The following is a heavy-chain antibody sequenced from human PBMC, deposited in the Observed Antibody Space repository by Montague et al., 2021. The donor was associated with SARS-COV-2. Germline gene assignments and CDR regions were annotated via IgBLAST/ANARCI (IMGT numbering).Heavy chain of an antibody. Sequence: SETLSLTCAVYGGSFSGYYWSWIRQPPGKGLEWIGEINHSGSTNXNPSLKSRVTISVDTSKNQFSLKLSSVTAADTAVYYCARGRRILLWFGELLSGEDYYGMDVWGQGTTVTVSS. CDR3: ARGRRILLWFGELLSGEDYYGMDV. CDR1: GGSFSGYY. J-gene: IGHJ6*02. CDR2: INHSGST. V-gene: IGHV4-34*01. D-gene: IGHD3-10*01.